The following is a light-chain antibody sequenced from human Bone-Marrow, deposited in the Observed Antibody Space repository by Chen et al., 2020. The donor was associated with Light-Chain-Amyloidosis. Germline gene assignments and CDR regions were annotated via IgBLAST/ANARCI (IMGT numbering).Light chain of an antibody. CDR3: QAWDSYTADA. CDR2: QDT. J-gene: IGLJ1*01. CDR1: KLGDKY. V-gene: IGLV3-1*01. Sequence: ELTQPPSVAVSPGQTASITCSGDKLGDKYASWYQQKPGQSPVVVIYQDTKRPSGIPERFSGSNTGNTATLTISDIQAVDEADYYWQAWDSYTADAFGTGTKVSVL.